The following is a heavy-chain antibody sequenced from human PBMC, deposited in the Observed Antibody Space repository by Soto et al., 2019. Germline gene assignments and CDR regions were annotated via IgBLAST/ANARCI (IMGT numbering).Heavy chain of an antibody. J-gene: IGHJ3*02. CDR2: IYYSGST. CDR3: ARGEDSGSYYGAFDI. Sequence: SETLSLTCTVSGGSISSYYWSWIRQPPGKGLEWIGYIYYSGSTNYNPSLKSRVTISVDTSKNQFSLKLSSVTAADTAVYYCARGEDSGSYYGAFDIWGQGTMVTVSS. D-gene: IGHD1-26*01. CDR1: GGSISSYY. V-gene: IGHV4-59*12.